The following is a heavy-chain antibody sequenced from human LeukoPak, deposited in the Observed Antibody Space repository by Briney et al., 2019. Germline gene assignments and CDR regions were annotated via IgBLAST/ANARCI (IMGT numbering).Heavy chain of an antibody. D-gene: IGHD1-26*01. CDR1: GDSISRDY. CDR2: FYTSGST. J-gene: IGHJ1*01. Sequence: SETLSLTCTVSGDSISRDYWTWIRQPAGKGLEWIGRFYTSGSTDYNPSLESRVSISVDTSKNQFSLKLSSVTAADTAMYYCAHGGDSGSHSEHWGQGILVTVSS. CDR3: AHGGDSGSHSEH. V-gene: IGHV4-4*07.